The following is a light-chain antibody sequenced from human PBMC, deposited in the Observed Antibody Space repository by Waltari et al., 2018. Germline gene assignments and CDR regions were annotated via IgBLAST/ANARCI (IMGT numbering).Light chain of an antibody. CDR1: QSISPW. V-gene: IGKV1-5*03. CDR2: PSS. J-gene: IGKJ1*01. Sequence: DIQMTQSPSTLSASVGDRLTITCRASQSISPWLAWYQQKPGKAPTLLIYPSSSLESGVPATFSGRASGTAFSLTISCLQPDDFATYYCQQYHTYPWTFDQGTKVETK. CDR3: QQYHTYPWT.